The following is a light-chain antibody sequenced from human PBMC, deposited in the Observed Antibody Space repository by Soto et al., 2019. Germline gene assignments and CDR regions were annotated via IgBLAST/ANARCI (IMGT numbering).Light chain of an antibody. J-gene: IGKJ5*01. Sequence: EIVLTQSPATLSLSPGEGATLSCRASQSVSGYLAWYQQKPGQAPRLLIHDASNRATGIPARFSGSGSGTDFTLTISSLEPEDFAVYYCQQRSNWPITFDQGTRLEIK. CDR2: DAS. CDR3: QQRSNWPIT. CDR1: QSVSGY. V-gene: IGKV3-11*01.